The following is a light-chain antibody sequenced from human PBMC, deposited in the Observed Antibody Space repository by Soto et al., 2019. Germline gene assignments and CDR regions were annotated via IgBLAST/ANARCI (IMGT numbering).Light chain of an antibody. V-gene: IGLV1-36*01. CDR2: YDD. CDR3: AAWDDSLSGVV. Sequence: QSVLTQPPSVSEAPRQRVTISCSGSSSNIGNHAVNWYQQLPGKAPKLLIYYDDLLASGVSDRFSGSKSGTSASLAISGLQSEDEADSYCAAWDDSLSGVVFGGGTKLTVL. J-gene: IGLJ2*01. CDR1: SSNIGNHA.